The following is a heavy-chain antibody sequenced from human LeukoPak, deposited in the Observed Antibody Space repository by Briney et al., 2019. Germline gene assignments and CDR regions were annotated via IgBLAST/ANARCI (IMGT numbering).Heavy chain of an antibody. D-gene: IGHD5-12*01. CDR1: GGTFSSYA. J-gene: IGHJ6*02. Sequence: ASVKVSCKASGGTFSSYAISWVRQAPGQGLEWMGWIGAYNGNTNYAQKLQGRVTMTTDTSTSTAYMELRSLRSDDTAVYYCAREVGEYSGYGRDRKYYYYYGMDVWGQGTTVTVSS. CDR2: IGAYNGNT. V-gene: IGHV1-18*01. CDR3: AREVGEYSGYGRDRKYYYYYGMDV.